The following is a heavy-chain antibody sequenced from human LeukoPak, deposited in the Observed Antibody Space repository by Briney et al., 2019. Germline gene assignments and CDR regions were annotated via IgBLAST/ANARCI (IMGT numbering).Heavy chain of an antibody. CDR2: ISTFNCNT. CDR3: ARRHLIGNGYFDH. D-gene: IGHD4-23*01. CDR1: VCAFTNYG. Sequence: CASVKVSCKSSVCAFTNYGISWVRQAPGQGLDWLGWISTFNCNTNYAQRLQDRITMATHTSTNTAYLEVRSLRSDDTAGYYCARRHLIGNGYFDHWGQGTLVTVSS. J-gene: IGHJ4*02. V-gene: IGHV1-18*01.